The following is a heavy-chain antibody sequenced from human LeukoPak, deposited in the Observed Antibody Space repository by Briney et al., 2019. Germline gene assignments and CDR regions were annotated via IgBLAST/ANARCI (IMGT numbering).Heavy chain of an antibody. CDR1: GGTFSSYA. J-gene: IGHJ6*04. V-gene: IGHV1-69*01. Sequence: SVKVSCKASGGTFSSYAISWVRQAPGQGLEWMGGIIPIFGTANYAQKFQGRVTITADESTSTAYMELSRLRSEDTAVYYCARAYTAMASFYYYYGMDVWGKGTTVTVSS. CDR3: ARAYTAMASFYYYYGMDV. D-gene: IGHD5-18*01. CDR2: IIPIFGTA.